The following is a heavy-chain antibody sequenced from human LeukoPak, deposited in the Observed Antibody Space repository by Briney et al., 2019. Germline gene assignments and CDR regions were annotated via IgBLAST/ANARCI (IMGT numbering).Heavy chain of an antibody. J-gene: IGHJ4*02. D-gene: IGHD3-22*01. CDR3: ARDDAGDSSGYKN. CDR1: GFTFSSYW. V-gene: IGHV3-7*01. CDR2: IKQDGSEK. Sequence: GGSLRLSCAASGFTFSSYWMSWVRQAPGKGLEWVANIKQDGSEKYYVDSVKGRFTISRDNAKNSLYLQMNSLRAEDTAVYYCARDDAGDSSGYKNWGQGTLVTVSS.